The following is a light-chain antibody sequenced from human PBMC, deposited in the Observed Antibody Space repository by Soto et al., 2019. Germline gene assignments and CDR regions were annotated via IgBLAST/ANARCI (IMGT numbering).Light chain of an antibody. Sequence: EIVLTQSPGTLFLSPGERATLSCRASQSVSTRNLAWYQKKPGQAPRPLIYGASSRATGIPDRFSGSGSGTDFTLTINRLEPEDFAVYYCQQYGSSPITFGQGTRLEMK. CDR2: GAS. CDR3: QQYGSSPIT. V-gene: IGKV3-20*01. J-gene: IGKJ5*01. CDR1: QSVSTRN.